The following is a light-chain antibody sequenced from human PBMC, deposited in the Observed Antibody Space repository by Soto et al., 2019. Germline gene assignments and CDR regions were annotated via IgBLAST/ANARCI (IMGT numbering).Light chain of an antibody. V-gene: IGLV2-8*01. CDR3: SSYGGSNNYV. J-gene: IGLJ1*01. CDR1: SSDVGGYNY. CDR2: EVS. Sequence: QSVLTQPPSASGSPGQSVTISCTGTSSDVGGYNYVSWYQQHPGKAPKLMIYEVSKRPSGVPDRFSGSKSGNTASLTVSGLQAEDEADYYCSSYGGSNNYVFGNGTKVTVL.